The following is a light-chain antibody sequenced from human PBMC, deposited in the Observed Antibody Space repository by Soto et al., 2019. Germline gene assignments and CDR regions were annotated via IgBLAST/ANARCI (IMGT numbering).Light chain of an antibody. CDR2: SNN. CDR3: AAWDDSLNAEV. Sequence: QSALTQPPSASGTPGQRVTISCSGSSSNIGSNTVNWYQQLPGTAPKLLIYSNNQRPSGVPDRFSGSKSGTSASLAISGLHSEDEADYYCAAWDDSLNAEVFGGGTKLTVL. V-gene: IGLV1-44*01. CDR1: SSNIGSNT. J-gene: IGLJ2*01.